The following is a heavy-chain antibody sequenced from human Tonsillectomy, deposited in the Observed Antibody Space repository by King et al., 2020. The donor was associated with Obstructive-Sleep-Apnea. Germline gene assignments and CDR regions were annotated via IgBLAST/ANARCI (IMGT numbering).Heavy chain of an antibody. CDR1: GFTFSNYG. V-gene: IGHV3-30*02. CDR2: IRYDGSNK. Sequence: VQLVESGGGVVQPGRSLRLSCAASGFTFSNYGMHWVRQAPGKGLEWVALIRYDGSNKDYADSVKGRFTISRDNSKNTLYLQMNSQRAEDTAGYYCVKDQDGSSYLFDYWGQGTLVTVSS. CDR3: VKDQDGSSYLFDY. D-gene: IGHD6-6*01. J-gene: IGHJ4*02.